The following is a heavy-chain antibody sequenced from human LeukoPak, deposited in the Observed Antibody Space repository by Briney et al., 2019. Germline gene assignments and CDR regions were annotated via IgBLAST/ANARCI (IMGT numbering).Heavy chain of an antibody. J-gene: IGHJ3*02. CDR2: ISSSSSYI. CDR1: GFTFSSYS. CDR3: AGYYDSSGYYYEGSLGAFDI. D-gene: IGHD3-22*01. Sequence: PGGSLRLSCAASGFTFSSYSMNWVRQAPGKGLEWVSSISSSSSYIYYADSVKGRFTISRDNAKNSLYLQMNSLRAEDTAVYYCAGYYDSSGYYYEGSLGAFDIWGQGTMVTVSS. V-gene: IGHV3-21*01.